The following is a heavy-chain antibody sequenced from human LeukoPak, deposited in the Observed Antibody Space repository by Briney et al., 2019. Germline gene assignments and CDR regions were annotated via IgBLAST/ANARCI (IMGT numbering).Heavy chain of an antibody. CDR2: ISWNSGKV. CDR1: GFIFDDYA. J-gene: IGHJ3*01. Sequence: GTSLRLSCAASGFIFDDYAMHWVRLAPGKGLEWVSGISWNSGKVDYADSVKGRFTISRDNAKNSLYLQMNSLRAEDTAVYYCSAGEGYYDSSDYYSAWAFNVWGQGTMVTVSS. V-gene: IGHV3-9*01. D-gene: IGHD3-22*01. CDR3: SAGEGYYDSSDYYSAWAFNV.